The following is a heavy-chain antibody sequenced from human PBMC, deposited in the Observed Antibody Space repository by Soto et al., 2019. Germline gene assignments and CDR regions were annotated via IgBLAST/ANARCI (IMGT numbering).Heavy chain of an antibody. Sequence: GASVKVSCKASGGTFSSYAISWVRQAPGQGLEWMGGIIPIFGTANYAQKFQGRVTITADKSTSTAYMELSSLRSEDTAVYYCASQGHIAARPGDYYYYGMDVWGQGTTVTVSS. CDR2: IIPIFGTA. V-gene: IGHV1-69*06. D-gene: IGHD6-6*01. CDR3: ASQGHIAARPGDYYYYGMDV. J-gene: IGHJ6*02. CDR1: GGTFSSYA.